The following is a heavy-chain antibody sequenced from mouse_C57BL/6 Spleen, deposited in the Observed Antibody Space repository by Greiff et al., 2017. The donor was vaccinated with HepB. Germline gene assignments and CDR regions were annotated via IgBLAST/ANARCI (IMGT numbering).Heavy chain of an antibody. V-gene: IGHV5-17*01. D-gene: IGHD1-1*01. CDR3: ARPHYYGRSYWFAY. J-gene: IGHJ3*01. CDR2: ISSGSSTI. Sequence: DVHLVESGGGLVKPGGSLKLSCAASGFTFSDYGMHWVRQAPEKGLEWVAYISSGSSTIYYADTVKGRFTISRDNAKNTLFLQMTSLRSEDTAMYYCARPHYYGRSYWFAYWGQGTLVTVSA. CDR1: GFTFSDYG.